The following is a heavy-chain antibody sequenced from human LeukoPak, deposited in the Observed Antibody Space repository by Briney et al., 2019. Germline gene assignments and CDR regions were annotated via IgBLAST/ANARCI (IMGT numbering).Heavy chain of an antibody. V-gene: IGHV3-7*01. J-gene: IGHJ6*02. CDR3: AREFSSGWYVEYYYGMDV. D-gene: IGHD6-19*01. CDR2: IKQDGSEK. Sequence: GGSLRLSCAASGFTFSSYWMSWVRQAPGKGLEWVANIKQDGSEKYYVDSVKGRFTISRDNAKNSLYLQMNSLRAEDTAVYYCAREFSSGWYVEYYYGMDVWGQGTTVTVSS. CDR1: GFTFSSYW.